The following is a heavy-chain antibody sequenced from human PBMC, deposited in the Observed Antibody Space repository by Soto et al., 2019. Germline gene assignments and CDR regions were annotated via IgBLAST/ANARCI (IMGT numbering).Heavy chain of an antibody. Sequence: GSLRLSCATSGFDFNIYWMHWARQVPGKGLEWLSRINQDGSSAGYADSVRGRFTISRDNAKKTAYLQMNSLRVEDTAVYYCVEEGGAGTGFWGQGTLVTVSS. CDR1: GFDFNIYW. J-gene: IGHJ4*02. CDR2: INQDGSSA. V-gene: IGHV3-74*01. D-gene: IGHD3-16*01. CDR3: VEEGGAGTGF.